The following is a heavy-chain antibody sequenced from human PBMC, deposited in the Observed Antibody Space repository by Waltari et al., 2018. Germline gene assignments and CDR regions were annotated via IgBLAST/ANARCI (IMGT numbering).Heavy chain of an antibody. CDR3: ARGIEYSSSFYYYYYMDV. J-gene: IGHJ6*03. V-gene: IGHV4-4*07. Sequence: QVQLQESGPGLVKPSETLSLTCTVSGGSISSYYWSWIRQPAGKGLEWIGRIYTSGSTNYNPALKSRVTVSVDTSKNQVSLKLSAVTAADTAVYYCARGIEYSSSFYYYYYMDVWGKGTTVTISS. CDR2: IYTSGST. CDR1: GGSISSYY. D-gene: IGHD6-6*01.